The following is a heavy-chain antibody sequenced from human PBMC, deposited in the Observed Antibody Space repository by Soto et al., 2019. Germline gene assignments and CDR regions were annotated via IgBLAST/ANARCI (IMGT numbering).Heavy chain of an antibody. CDR1: GFSLSTTGVG. CDR3: VHRRIIMTFGY. Sequence: GPTLVNPTQTLTLTCTFSGFSLSTTGVGVGWIRQSPGKALEWLALVYWNDDKRYSPSLKSRLTITKDTSKNQVVLTLTDMDPVDTATYYCVHRRIIMTFGYWGQGALVTVSS. J-gene: IGHJ4*02. D-gene: IGHD3-10*01. CDR2: VYWNDDK. V-gene: IGHV2-5*01.